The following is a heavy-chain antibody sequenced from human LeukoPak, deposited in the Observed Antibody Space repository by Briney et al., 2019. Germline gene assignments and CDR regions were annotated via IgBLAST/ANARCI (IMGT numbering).Heavy chain of an antibody. J-gene: IGHJ6*03. CDR3: ARGPYSSGWYGHYMDV. CDR2: ICSGGST. Sequence: GGSLRLSCAASGFTVSSNYMSWVRQAPGKRLEWVSVICSGGSTYYSDSVKGRFTISRDNSKNTLYLQMNSLRAEDTAVYYCARGPYSSGWYGHYMDVWGKGTTVTISS. V-gene: IGHV3-53*01. CDR1: GFTVSSNY. D-gene: IGHD6-19*01.